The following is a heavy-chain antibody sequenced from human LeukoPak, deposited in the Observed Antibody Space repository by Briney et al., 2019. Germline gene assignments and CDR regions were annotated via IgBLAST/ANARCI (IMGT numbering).Heavy chain of an antibody. CDR2: IYHSGST. Sequence: PSETLSLTCTVSGGSISSYYWSWIRQPPGKGLEWIGEIYHSGSTNYNPSLKSRVTISVDKSKNQFSLRLSSVTAADTAVYYCARYYYGSGSYSNYFDYWGQGTLVTVSS. J-gene: IGHJ4*02. CDR3: ARYYYGSGSYSNYFDY. V-gene: IGHV4-59*12. CDR1: GGSISSYY. D-gene: IGHD3-10*01.